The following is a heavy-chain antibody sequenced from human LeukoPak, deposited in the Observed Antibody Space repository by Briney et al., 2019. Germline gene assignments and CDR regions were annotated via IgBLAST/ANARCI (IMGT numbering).Heavy chain of an antibody. V-gene: IGHV1-18*01. CDR2: ISAYNGNT. CDR1: GYTFTSYG. Sequence: WASVKVCCKASGYTFTSYGISWVRQAPGQGLEWMGWISAYNGNTNYAQKLQGRVTMTTDTSTSTAYMELRSLRSNDTAVYYCARDWVAAAGTVSDYWGQGTLVTVSS. D-gene: IGHD6-13*01. J-gene: IGHJ4*02. CDR3: ARDWVAAAGTVSDY.